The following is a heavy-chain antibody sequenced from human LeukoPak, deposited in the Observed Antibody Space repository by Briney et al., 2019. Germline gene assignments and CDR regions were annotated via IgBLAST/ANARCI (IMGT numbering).Heavy chain of an antibody. V-gene: IGHV4-59*01. Sequence: PSETLSLTCTVSGGSISSYYWSWIRQPPGKGLEWIGYIYYSGSTNYNPSLKSRVTISVDTSKNQFSLKLSSVTAADTAVYYCARGAPEYYTPYHFDYWGQGTLVTVSS. D-gene: IGHD3-3*01. J-gene: IGHJ4*02. CDR3: ARGAPEYYTPYHFDY. CDR2: IYYSGST. CDR1: GGSISSYY.